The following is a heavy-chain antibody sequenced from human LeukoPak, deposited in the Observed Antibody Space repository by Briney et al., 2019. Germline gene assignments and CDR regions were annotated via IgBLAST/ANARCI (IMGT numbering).Heavy chain of an antibody. CDR1: GVSISSSSYH. D-gene: IGHD6-13*01. Sequence: SETLSLTCTVSGVSISSSSYHWTWIRQPPGTGLEWIGSIYYTGNTYYNPSNPSLKSRVTISVDTSKNQFSLRLSSVTAADTAVYYCARRSSSPTFDYWGQGTLVTVSS. CDR3: ARRSSSPTFDY. CDR2: IYYTGNT. V-gene: IGHV4-39*07. J-gene: IGHJ4*02.